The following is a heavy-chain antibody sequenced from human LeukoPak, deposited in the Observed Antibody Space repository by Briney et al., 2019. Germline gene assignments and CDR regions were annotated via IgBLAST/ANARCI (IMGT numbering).Heavy chain of an antibody. CDR3: ARGTYCDFWSGYSNFDY. J-gene: IGHJ4*02. CDR2: INHSGST. D-gene: IGHD3-3*01. Sequence: ASETLSLTCAVYGGSFSGYYWSWIRQPPGKGLEWIGEINHSGSTNYNPSLKSRVTISVDTSKNQFSVKLSSVTAADTAVYYCARGTYCDFWSGYSNFDYWGQGTLVTVSS. CDR1: GGSFSGYY. V-gene: IGHV4-34*01.